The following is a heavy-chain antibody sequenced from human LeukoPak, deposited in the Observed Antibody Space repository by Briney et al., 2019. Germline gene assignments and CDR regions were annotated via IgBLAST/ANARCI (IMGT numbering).Heavy chain of an antibody. V-gene: IGHV1-2*02. D-gene: IGHD6-19*01. CDR2: INPNSVDT. Sequence: ASVKVSCKASGYTFTDYYIHCVRQAPGQGLEWMGWINPNSVDTNYAQKFQGRVTMTSDTSISTAYMELSSLRSDDTAIYYCARRPHSSGWSSSITLFAHWGQGTLVTVSS. J-gene: IGHJ4*02. CDR3: ARRPHSSGWSSSITLFAH. CDR1: GYTFTDYY.